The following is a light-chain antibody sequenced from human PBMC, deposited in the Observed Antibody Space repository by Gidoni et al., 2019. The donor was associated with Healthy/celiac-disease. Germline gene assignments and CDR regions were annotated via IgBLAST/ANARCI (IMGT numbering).Light chain of an antibody. V-gene: IGLV3-1*01. Sequence: YELTQPPSVSVSPGQTSSITCSGDKLGDKYACWYQQKPGQSPVLVIYQDSKRPSGIPERFSGSNSGNTATLTISGTQAMDEADYYCQAWDSSTYVFGTGTKVXV. CDR3: QAWDSSTYV. J-gene: IGLJ1*01. CDR2: QDS. CDR1: KLGDKY.